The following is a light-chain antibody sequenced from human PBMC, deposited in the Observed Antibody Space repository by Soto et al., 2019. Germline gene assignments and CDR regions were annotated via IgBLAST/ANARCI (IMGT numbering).Light chain of an antibody. J-gene: IGLJ1*01. CDR3: CTYAGSYTHV. Sequence: QSALTQPGSVSGSPGQSVTISCTGTSSDVGGYNYVSWYKQHPGKAPKLMIYDVSKRPSGVPHRFSGSKSRNTASLTISGLRYDEEAAEYCCTYAGSYTHVFGSGTKVTVL. CDR1: SSDVGGYNY. CDR2: DVS. V-gene: IGLV2-11*01.